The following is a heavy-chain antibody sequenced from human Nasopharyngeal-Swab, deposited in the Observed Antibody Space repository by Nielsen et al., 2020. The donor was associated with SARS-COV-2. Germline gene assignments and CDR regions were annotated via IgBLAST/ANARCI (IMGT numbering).Heavy chain of an antibody. CDR3: AKDRGVGALDY. CDR2: ISGSGGST. Sequence: GESLKISCAASGITFSTYSMIWVRQAPGKGLEWVSAISGSGGSTYYADSVKGRFTISRDNSKNTLYLQMNSLRAEDTAVYYCAKDRGVGALDYWGQGTLVIVSS. J-gene: IGHJ4*02. D-gene: IGHD1-26*01. CDR1: GITFSTYS. V-gene: IGHV3-23*01.